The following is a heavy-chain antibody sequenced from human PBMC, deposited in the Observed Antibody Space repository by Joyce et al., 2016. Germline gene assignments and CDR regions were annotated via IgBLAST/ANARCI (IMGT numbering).Heavy chain of an antibody. Sequence: QVQLQQWGAGLLKPSETLSLTFAVFGGSFSDYYWTWIRQPPGKGLEWLGEINHSGRAKYNPAFKSRAARSVDTSKNQVFLKLRSVTAADTAVYYCARGKINSGVRHDCFDIWGLGTMVTVSS. CDR3: ARGKINSGVRHDCFDI. D-gene: IGHD4/OR15-4a*01. V-gene: IGHV4-34*01. CDR2: INHSGRA. CDR1: GGSFSDYY. J-gene: IGHJ3*02.